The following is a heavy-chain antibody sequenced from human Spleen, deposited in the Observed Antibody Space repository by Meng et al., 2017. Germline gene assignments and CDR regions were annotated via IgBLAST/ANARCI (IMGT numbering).Heavy chain of an antibody. V-gene: IGHV4-59*12. CDR2: IYYSGST. D-gene: IGHD3-22*01. Sequence: SETLSLTCTVSGGSISSYYWSWIRQPPGKGLEWIGYIYYSGSTNYNPSLKSRVTISVDTSKNQFSLKLSSVTAADTAVYYCARIFSDSSGYYYVPLDAFDIWGQGTMVTV. J-gene: IGHJ3*02. CDR3: ARIFSDSSGYYYVPLDAFDI. CDR1: GGSISSYY.